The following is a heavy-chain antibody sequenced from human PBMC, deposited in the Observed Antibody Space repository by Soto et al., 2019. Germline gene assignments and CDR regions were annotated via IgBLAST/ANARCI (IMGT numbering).Heavy chain of an antibody. CDR1: GDSFSGYY. CDR2: IDHSGSA. Sequence: QEQVQQWGAGLLKPSETLSLTCAVHGDSFSGYYWSWIRQSPGKGLEWIGEIDHSGSANYNPSLTSRVSMSVDTSSQQDSLKLSSVTAADTAVYYCARRIAMIVVVFDSWGQGTLVTVSS. CDR3: ARRIAMIVVVFDS. D-gene: IGHD3-22*01. V-gene: IGHV4-34*01. J-gene: IGHJ4*02.